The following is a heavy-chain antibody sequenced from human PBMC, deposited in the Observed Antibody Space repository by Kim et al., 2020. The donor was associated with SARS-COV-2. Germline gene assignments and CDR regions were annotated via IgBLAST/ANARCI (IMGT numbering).Heavy chain of an antibody. D-gene: IGHD2-15*01. CDR3: ARAISVHCSGGSCYSYYFDY. J-gene: IGHJ4*02. CDR2: IGTAGDT. CDR1: GFTFSSYD. V-gene: IGHV3-13*04. Sequence: GGSLRLSCAASGFTFSSYDMHWVRQATGKGLEWVSAIGTAGDTYYPGSVKGRFTISRENAKNSLYLQMNSLRAGDTAVYYCARAISVHCSGGSCYSYYFDYWGQGTLVTVSS.